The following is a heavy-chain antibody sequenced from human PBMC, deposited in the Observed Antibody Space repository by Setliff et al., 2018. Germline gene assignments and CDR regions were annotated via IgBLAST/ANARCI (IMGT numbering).Heavy chain of an antibody. CDR3: RFWSSYYKNDY. J-gene: IGHJ4*02. D-gene: IGHD3-3*01. CDR1: GGSFSDYY. V-gene: IGHV4-34*01. Sequence: ETLSLTCTVYGGSFSDYYWGWIRQSPGKRPEWIAEINQSGNTNYNPSLNSRVSVSVDTPTSQFSLKVFSVTAADTAVYYCRFWSSYYKNDYWAQGTLVTVSS. CDR2: INQSGNT.